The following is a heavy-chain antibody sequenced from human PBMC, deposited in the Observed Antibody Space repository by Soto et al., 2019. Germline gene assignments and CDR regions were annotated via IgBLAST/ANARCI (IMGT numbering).Heavy chain of an antibody. CDR2: ISGYNGHT. D-gene: IGHD3-16*01. CDR1: GYTFTSYG. V-gene: IGHV1-18*01. Sequence: GASVKVSCKASGYTFTSYGISWLRQAHGQGLEWMGWISGYNGHTKYAQKFQGRVTMTTDTSTSTVYMDLRSLRSDDTAVYYCAREGEMPYYYYGLDVWGQGTTVTVSS. J-gene: IGHJ6*02. CDR3: AREGEMPYYYYGLDV.